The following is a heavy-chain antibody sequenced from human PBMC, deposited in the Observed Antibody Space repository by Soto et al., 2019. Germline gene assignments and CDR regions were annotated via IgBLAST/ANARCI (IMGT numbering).Heavy chain of an antibody. CDR2: ISYDGSNN. CDR3: ASTIFGVVIIIRDYYYMDV. CDR1: GFTFSSYG. J-gene: IGHJ6*03. D-gene: IGHD3-3*01. Sequence: GGSLRLSCAASGFTFSSYGMHWVRQAPGKGLEWVAVISYDGSNNYHADSVKGRFTISRDNSKNTLYLQMNSLRAEDTAVYYCASTIFGVVIIIRDYYYMDVWGKGTTVTVSS. V-gene: IGHV3-30*03.